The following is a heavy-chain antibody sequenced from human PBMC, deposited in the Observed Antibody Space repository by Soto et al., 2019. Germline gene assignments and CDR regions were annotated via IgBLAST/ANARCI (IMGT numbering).Heavy chain of an antibody. V-gene: IGHV1-2*02. Sequence: ASVKVSCKASGYTFTGYYMHWVRQAPGQGLEWMGWINPKSGGTNYAQKFQGRVTMTRXMXXXXAXMXLXXXXSDXTAVYYYAIPRPSSSRQRFDYWGQGTLVTVSP. CDR3: AIPRPSSSRQRFDY. D-gene: IGHD6-13*01. J-gene: IGHJ4*02. CDR1: GYTFTGYY. CDR2: INPKSGGT.